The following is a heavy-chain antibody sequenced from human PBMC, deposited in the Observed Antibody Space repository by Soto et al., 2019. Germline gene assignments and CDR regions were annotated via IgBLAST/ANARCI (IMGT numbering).Heavy chain of an antibody. CDR2: IIPLFGTA. CDR1: GGTFSSYA. V-gene: IGHV1-69*01. CDR3: ARGWETVGTTTPFAY. J-gene: IGHJ4*02. D-gene: IGHD1-26*01. Sequence: QVQLVQSGAEVKKPGSSVKVSCQASGGTFSSYAITWVRQATGQGLEWMGGIIPLFGTANYAQKFQGRVTITADQSTSKAYMEVRSLRSEDTAVYYCARGWETVGTTTPFAYWGPGTLVTVSS.